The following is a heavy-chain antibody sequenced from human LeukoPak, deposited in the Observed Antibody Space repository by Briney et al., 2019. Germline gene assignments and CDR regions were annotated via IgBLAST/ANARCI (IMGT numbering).Heavy chain of an antibody. CDR1: GFTFSSYA. V-gene: IGHV3-23*01. J-gene: IGHJ5*02. CDR2: ISGSGGST. CDR3: AKDGRGRSSSWTRFDP. D-gene: IGHD6-13*01. Sequence: QSGGSLRLSCAASGFTFSSYAMSWVRQAPGKGLEWVSAISGSGGSTYYADSVKGRFTISRDNSKNTLYLQMNSLRAEDTAVYYCAKDGRGRSSSWTRFDPWGQGTLVTVSS.